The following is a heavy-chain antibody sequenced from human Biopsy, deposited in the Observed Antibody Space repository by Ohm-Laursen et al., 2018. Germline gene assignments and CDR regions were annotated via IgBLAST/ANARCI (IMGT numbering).Heavy chain of an antibody. V-gene: IGHV1-8*01. J-gene: IGHJ6*02. Sequence: GASVKVSCKASGYTFNTYDINWVRQAAGQGPEWMGWMNPNSGNTGFAQKFQGRITMTRSTSITTAYMELTNLRSEDTAVYYCARGGAFGDTDAYYGLDVWGLGTPVTVSS. CDR1: GYTFNTYD. CDR3: ARGGAFGDTDAYYGLDV. D-gene: IGHD3-16*01. CDR2: MNPNSGNT.